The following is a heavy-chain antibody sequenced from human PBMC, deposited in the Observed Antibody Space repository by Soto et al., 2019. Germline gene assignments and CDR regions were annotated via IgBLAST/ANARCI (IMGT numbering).Heavy chain of an antibody. Sequence: GSLRLSCAASGFPFSSYAMSWVRQAPGKGLEWVSAISGSGGSTYYADSVKGRFTISRDNSKNTLYLQMNSLRAEDTAVYYCAKILSPAPYYFDYWGQGTLVTVSS. CDR3: AKILSPAPYYFDY. J-gene: IGHJ4*02. D-gene: IGHD6-25*01. CDR2: ISGSGGST. CDR1: GFPFSSYA. V-gene: IGHV3-23*01.